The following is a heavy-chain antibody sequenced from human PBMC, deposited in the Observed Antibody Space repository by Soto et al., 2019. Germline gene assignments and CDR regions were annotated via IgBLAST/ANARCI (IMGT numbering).Heavy chain of an antibody. Sequence: EVQLVESGGRLVQPGGALRLSCAASGFSFNTYWMHWVRQAPGKGPVWVSRINSDGSVTDYAGSVKGRFTISRDNAKNTLYLPMNSLGAEDTAVYYCASAITSVGATTKGDYWGQGTLVTVSS. J-gene: IGHJ4*02. CDR3: ASAITSVGATTKGDY. V-gene: IGHV3-74*01. D-gene: IGHD1-26*01. CDR2: INSDGSVT. CDR1: GFSFNTYW.